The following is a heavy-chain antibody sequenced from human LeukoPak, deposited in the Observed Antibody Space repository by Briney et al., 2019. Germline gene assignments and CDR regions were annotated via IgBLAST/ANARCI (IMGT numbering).Heavy chain of an antibody. CDR1: GFTISSYA. Sequence: GGSLRLSCAASGFTISSYAMSWVRQAPGKGLEWVSSITGSAVGTFYADSVKDRFTISRDNSKNTLYLQMNSLRAEDTAVYYCAKDLTGVNYCLDQWGQGTLVTVSS. CDR2: ITGSAVGT. V-gene: IGHV3-23*01. J-gene: IGHJ4*02. CDR3: AKDLTGVNYCLDQ. D-gene: IGHD1-7*01.